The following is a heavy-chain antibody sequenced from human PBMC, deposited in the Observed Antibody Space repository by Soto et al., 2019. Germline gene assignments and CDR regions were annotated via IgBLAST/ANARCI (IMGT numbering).Heavy chain of an antibody. CDR1: GFTVSSNY. CDR3: AREANYYYYGMEV. CDR2: IYSGGST. J-gene: IGHJ6*02. V-gene: IGHV3-53*01. Sequence: EVQLVESGGGLIQPGGSLRLSCAASGFTVSSNYMSWVRQAPGKGLEWVSVIYSGGSTYYADSVKGRFTISRDNSKNTLYLQMNSLRAEDTAVYYCAREANYYYYGMEVWGQGTTVTVSS.